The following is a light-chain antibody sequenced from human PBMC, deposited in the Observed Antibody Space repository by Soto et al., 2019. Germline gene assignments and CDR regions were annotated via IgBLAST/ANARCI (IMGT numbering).Light chain of an antibody. CDR3: QQYVSSPWA. Sequence: EIVLTQSPGTLSLSQGERATLSCRASQSVSSSYLAWYQQKPGQAPRLLIYGASRRATGIPDRFTGSGSGTDFTLTISRLEPEDFAVYYCQQYVSSPWAFGQGTKVDIK. CDR2: GAS. CDR1: QSVSSSY. J-gene: IGKJ1*01. V-gene: IGKV3-20*01.